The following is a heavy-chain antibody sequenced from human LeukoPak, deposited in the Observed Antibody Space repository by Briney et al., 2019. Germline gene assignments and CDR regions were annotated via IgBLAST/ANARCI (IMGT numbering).Heavy chain of an antibody. V-gene: IGHV3-7*01. CDR3: ANIPSNYYDSSGYNDY. CDR1: GLTFSTHW. D-gene: IGHD3-22*01. J-gene: IGHJ4*02. Sequence: GGSLRLSCAASGLTFSTHWMTWVRQAPGKGLEWLANIGGDGGKKFYVDSVKGRFTISRDNADNSLYLQMNSLRAEDTAVYYCANIPSNYYDSSGYNDYWGQGTLVTVSS. CDR2: IGGDGGKK.